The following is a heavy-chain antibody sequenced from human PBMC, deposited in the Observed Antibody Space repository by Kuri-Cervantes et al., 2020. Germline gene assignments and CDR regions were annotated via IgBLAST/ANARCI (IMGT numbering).Heavy chain of an antibody. V-gene: IGHV3-23*01. J-gene: IGHJ4*02. CDR3: AIAPGYFLGH. CDR2: INLRGDT. CDR1: GFTFSTFNTYD. D-gene: IGHD6-13*01. Sequence: GGSLRLSCAASGFTFSTFNTYDMNWVRQAPGKGLEWVSEINLRGDTYYADSVKGRFTISREDSKNTLYLQMNSLRVEDTAIYYCAIAPGYFLGHRGQGTLVTVSS.